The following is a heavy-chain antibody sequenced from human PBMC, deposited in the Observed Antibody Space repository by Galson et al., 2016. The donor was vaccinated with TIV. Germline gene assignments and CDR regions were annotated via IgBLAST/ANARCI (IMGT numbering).Heavy chain of an antibody. CDR1: GGSISSSSYY. CDR2: IYYRGST. D-gene: IGHD3-3*01. J-gene: IGHJ5*02. Sequence: ETLSLTCTVSGGSISSSSYYWGWIRQPPGKGLEWIGSIYYRGSTSYNPSLQSRVTISVDTSTNQFSLKMTSVTAADTALYYCATTTLGVLSRIDPWGQGTLVTVSS. V-gene: IGHV4-39*01. CDR3: ATTTLGVLSRIDP.